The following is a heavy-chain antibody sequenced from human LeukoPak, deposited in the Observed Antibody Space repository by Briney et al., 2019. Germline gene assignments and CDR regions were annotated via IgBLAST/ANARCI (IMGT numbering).Heavy chain of an antibody. D-gene: IGHD1-26*01. J-gene: IGHJ4*02. CDR3: AKKAQYNGNYPLDY. Sequence: GGSLRLSCAASGFTFSSYSMNWVRQAPGKGLEWVSYISSSSSTIYYADSVKGRFTISRDNSKNTLYLQMNSLRAEDTALYFCAKKAQYNGNYPLDYWGQGTLVTVSS. CDR1: GFTFSSYS. V-gene: IGHV3-48*04. CDR2: ISSSSSTI.